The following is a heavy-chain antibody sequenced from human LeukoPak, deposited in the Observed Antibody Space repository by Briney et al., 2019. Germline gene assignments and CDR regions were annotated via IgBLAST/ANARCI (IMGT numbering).Heavy chain of an antibody. D-gene: IGHD1-14*01. CDR3: ARGTRAITGTTGY. CDR1: GYTFTGYY. Sequence: ASVKVSCKASGYTFTGYYMHWVRQAPGQGLEWMGWINPNSGGTNYARKFQGRVTMTRDTSISTAYMELSRLRSDDTAVYYCARGTRAITGTTGYWGQGTLVTVSS. CDR2: INPNSGGT. V-gene: IGHV1-2*02. J-gene: IGHJ4*02.